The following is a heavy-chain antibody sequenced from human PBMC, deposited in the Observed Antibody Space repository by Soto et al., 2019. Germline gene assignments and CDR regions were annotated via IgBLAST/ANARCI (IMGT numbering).Heavy chain of an antibody. CDR3: ARDRFDYADAFDI. V-gene: IGHV1-3*01. CDR1: GYPFTSYA. Sequence: ASVKVSCKASGYPFTSYAMHWVRQAPGQRLEWMGWINAGNGNTKYSQKFQGRVTITRDTSASTAYMELSSLRSEDTAVYYCARDRFDYADAFDIWGQGTMVTVSS. D-gene: IGHD3-9*01. J-gene: IGHJ3*02. CDR2: INAGNGNT.